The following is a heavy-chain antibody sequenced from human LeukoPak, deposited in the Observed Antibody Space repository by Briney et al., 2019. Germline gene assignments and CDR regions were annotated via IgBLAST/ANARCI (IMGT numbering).Heavy chain of an antibody. J-gene: IGHJ4*02. CDR1: GFTFSSYA. D-gene: IGHD3-22*01. CDR2: ISGSGGHT. V-gene: IGHV3-23*01. Sequence: PGGSLRLSCAASGFTFSSYAMQWVPPAPGKGREWVLGISGSGGHTYYTDSVKGRFTISRDNAKTTVSLQMNSLTTDDTAVYYCAKEGRLTVAAVVVENYFDFWGEGTPVIVSA. CDR3: AKEGRLTVAAVVVENYFDF.